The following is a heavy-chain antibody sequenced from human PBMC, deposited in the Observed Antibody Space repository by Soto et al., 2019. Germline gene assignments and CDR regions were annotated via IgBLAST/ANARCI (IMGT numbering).Heavy chain of an antibody. CDR1: IASLPYPY. CDR2: VHPGGST. J-gene: IGHJ6*02. Sequence: SETLSLTFAVFIASLPYPYWAWIRQSPDKGLEWIGEVHPGGSTDSNPSLRSPFTLSLDTTKNQFSLKVGSVTAPETAVYFSARGKPTGFRLRHSNFFYYGLDVWGPGTMVTVSS. V-gene: IGHV4-34*01. CDR3: ARGKPTGFRLRHSNFFYYGLDV. D-gene: IGHD1-1*01.